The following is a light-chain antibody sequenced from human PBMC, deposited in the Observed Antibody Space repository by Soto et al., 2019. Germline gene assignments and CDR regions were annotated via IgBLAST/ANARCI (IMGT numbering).Light chain of an antibody. V-gene: IGLV2-14*01. J-gene: IGLJ2*01. CDR3: SSYTTSSNHVV. CDR1: SSDVGSYNY. Sequence: QSVLTQPASVSGSPGQSITISCTGTSSDVGSYNYVSWYQQYPGKAPKLMIYDVSNRPSGVSYLFSGSKSGNTASLTISGLQAEDEADYYCSSYTTSSNHVVFGGGTKLTVL. CDR2: DVS.